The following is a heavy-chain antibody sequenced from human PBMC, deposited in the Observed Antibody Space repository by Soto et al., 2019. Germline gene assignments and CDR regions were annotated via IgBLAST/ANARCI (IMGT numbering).Heavy chain of an antibody. CDR1: GGSISTSDYT. CDR3: VRERTIFGVAPGGGVDV. Sequence: LSLTCAVSGGSISTSDYTWSWIRQPPGRGLEWIGSVYHSGATHYMPSLKNRLTMSLDKSKNQFSLDLTSVTAADTAVYYCVRERTIFGVAPGGGVDVWGQGTTVTVSS. D-gene: IGHD3-3*01. CDR2: VYHSGAT. V-gene: IGHV4-30-2*01. J-gene: IGHJ6*02.